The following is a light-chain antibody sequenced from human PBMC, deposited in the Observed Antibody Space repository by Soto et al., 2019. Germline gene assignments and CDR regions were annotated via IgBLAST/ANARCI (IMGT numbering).Light chain of an antibody. CDR1: SSDVGSYNR. J-gene: IGLJ1*01. CDR2: DVN. CDR3: SSYTISSTHV. V-gene: IGLV2-18*02. Sequence: QSALTQPPSVSGSPGQSVAISCTGTSSDVGSYNRVSWYQQPPGTAPKLMIYDVNNRPSGVPDRFSGSKSGNTASLTISGLQAEDEADYYCSSYTISSTHVFETGTQVTVL.